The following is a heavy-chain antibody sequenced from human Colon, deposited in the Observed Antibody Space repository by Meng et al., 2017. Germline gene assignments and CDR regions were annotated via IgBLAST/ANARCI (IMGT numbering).Heavy chain of an antibody. CDR3: ASSDYYRSDY. J-gene: IGHJ4*02. D-gene: IGHD3-22*01. Sequence: QVQLQGSGPGRVKTSGTLSLTCAVSGGSISRSDWWSWVRQPPGKGLEWIGETSHSGSTNYSPSLKSRVTISLDKSKNQLSLKLNSVTAADTAVYYCASSDYYRSDYWGQGTLVTVSS. CDR1: GGSISRSDW. V-gene: IGHV4-4*02. CDR2: TSHSGST.